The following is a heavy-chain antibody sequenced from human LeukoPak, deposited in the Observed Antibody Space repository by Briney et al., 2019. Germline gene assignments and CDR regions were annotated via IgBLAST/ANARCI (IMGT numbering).Heavy chain of an antibody. V-gene: IGHV1-46*01. Sequence: ASVKVSCKASGYTFTSYYMHWVRQAPGQGLEWMGIINPSGGSTSYAQKFQGRVTMTRDMSTSTVYMELSSLRSEDTAVYYCACNHLGSKPKYYYYYMDVWGKGTTVTVSS. CDR1: GYTFTSYY. CDR2: INPSGGST. D-gene: IGHD1-14*01. J-gene: IGHJ6*03. CDR3: ACNHLGSKPKYYYYYMDV.